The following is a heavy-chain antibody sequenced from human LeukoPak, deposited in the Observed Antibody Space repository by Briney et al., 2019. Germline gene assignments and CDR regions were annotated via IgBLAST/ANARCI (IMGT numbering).Heavy chain of an antibody. CDR1: GFTFSSYA. CDR3: ARDPSYHMKYYFDY. CDR2: ISYDGSNK. Sequence: GGSLRLSCAASGFTFSSYAMHWVRQAPGKGLEWVAVISYDGSNKHYADSVKGRFTISRDNSKNTLYLQMNSLRAEDTAVYYCARDPSYHMKYYFDYWGQGTLVTVSS. D-gene: IGHD1-26*01. J-gene: IGHJ4*02. V-gene: IGHV3-30*04.